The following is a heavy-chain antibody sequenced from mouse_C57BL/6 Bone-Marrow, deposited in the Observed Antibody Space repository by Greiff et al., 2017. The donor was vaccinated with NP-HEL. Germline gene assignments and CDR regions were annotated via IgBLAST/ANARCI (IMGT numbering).Heavy chain of an antibody. J-gene: IGHJ1*03. Sequence: QVQLQQPGAELVKPGASVKLSCKASGYTFTSYWMHWVKQRPGQGLEWIGMIHPNSGSTNYNEKFKSKATLTVDKSSSTAYMQLSSLTSEDSAVYYCARRVSNHWYFDVWGTGTTVTVSS. CDR2: IHPNSGST. V-gene: IGHV1-64*01. D-gene: IGHD2-5*01. CDR3: ARRVSNHWYFDV. CDR1: GYTFTSYW.